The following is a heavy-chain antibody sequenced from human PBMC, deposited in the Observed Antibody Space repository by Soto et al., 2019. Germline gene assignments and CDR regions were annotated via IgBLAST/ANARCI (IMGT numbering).Heavy chain of an antibody. CDR1: GFTFSYYT. CDR2: TAYDGSNK. V-gene: IGHV3-30-3*01. Sequence: VGSLRLSCAASGFTFSYYTMHWVRQAPGKGLEWVALTAYDGSNKYYADSVRGRFSISRDNSKNTLYLQMNSLRPEDTAVYYCARDIVRSGSLAFDYWGQGALVTVSS. J-gene: IGHJ4*02. CDR3: ARDIVRSGSLAFDY. D-gene: IGHD1-26*01.